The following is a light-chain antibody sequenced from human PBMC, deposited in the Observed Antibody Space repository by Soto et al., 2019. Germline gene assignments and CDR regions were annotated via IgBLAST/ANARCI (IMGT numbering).Light chain of an antibody. CDR2: GAS. J-gene: IGKJ1*01. CDR3: QQYNNGPRT. Sequence: EIVMTQSPATLSVSPGERASLSCRASQSVSSNLAWYQQKPGQAPRLLIYGASTRATGIPARFSGRGSGTDFTLTISSLQSEDCAVYYCQQYNNGPRTFGQGTKVEIK. CDR1: QSVSSN. V-gene: IGKV3-15*01.